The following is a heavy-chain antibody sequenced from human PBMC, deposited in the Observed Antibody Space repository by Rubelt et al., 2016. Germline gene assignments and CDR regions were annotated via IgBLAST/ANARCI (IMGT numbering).Heavy chain of an antibody. J-gene: IGHJ4*02. CDR2: IYYSGSF. Sequence: QLQLQESGPGLVKPSETLSLTCTVSGGSISSSNYYWAWIRQPPGKGLEWIGSIYYSGSFYYNPSLKSRGTISIDTTKNQFSLKLTSMTAADTAVYYCARPQYSWVSTIDYWGQGTLVTVSS. D-gene: IGHD6-13*01. V-gene: IGHV4-39*01. CDR1: GGSISSSNYY. CDR3: ARPQYSWVSTIDY.